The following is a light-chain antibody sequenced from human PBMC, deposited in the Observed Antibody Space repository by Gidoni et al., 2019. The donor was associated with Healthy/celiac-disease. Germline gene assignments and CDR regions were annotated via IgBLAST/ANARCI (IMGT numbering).Light chain of an antibody. CDR3: CSYAGSSSYV. CDR1: SSDVGSYNL. J-gene: IGLJ1*01. V-gene: IGLV2-23*01. CDR2: EGS. Sequence: QSALTPPASVSGSPGQSITISCTGTSSDVGSYNLVSWYQQHPGKAPKLMIYEGSKRSSGVSNRFSGSKSGNTASLTISGLQAEDEADYYCCSYAGSSSYVFGTGTKVTVL.